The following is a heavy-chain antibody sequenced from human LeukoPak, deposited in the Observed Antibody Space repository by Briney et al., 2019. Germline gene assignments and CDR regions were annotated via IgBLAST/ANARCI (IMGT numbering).Heavy chain of an antibody. Sequence: PSETLSLTCAVSDDSIRNNYYWGWIRQPPGKGLEWIGSIYHSGSTYYNPSHKSRVTISADTSKNQFSLKVNSVTAADTAVYYCARRPGVRRYSGLVYFQYWGQGTLVIVSS. V-gene: IGHV4-38-2*01. D-gene: IGHD2-8*01. CDR2: IYHSGST. J-gene: IGHJ1*01. CDR1: DDSIRNNYY. CDR3: ARRPGVRRYSGLVYFQY.